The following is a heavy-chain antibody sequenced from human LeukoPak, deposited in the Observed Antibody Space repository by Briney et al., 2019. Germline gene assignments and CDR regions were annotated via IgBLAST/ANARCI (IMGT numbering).Heavy chain of an antibody. J-gene: IGHJ4*02. CDR2: NRAYNGNT. D-gene: IGHD1-26*01. Sequence: TATDSCKASGYTFTSSGISWVRQAPGQGLEAMGCNRAYNGNTNYAQKLQGRITMTTDTSTSTASMELRSLRSDHTAVYYCARDRRKWEPDAVDYWGQGTLVTVSS. CDR1: GYTFTSSG. V-gene: IGHV1-18*01. CDR3: ARDRRKWEPDAVDY.